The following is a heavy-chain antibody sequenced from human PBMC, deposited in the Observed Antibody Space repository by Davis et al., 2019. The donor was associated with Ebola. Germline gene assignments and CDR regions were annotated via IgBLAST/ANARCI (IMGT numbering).Heavy chain of an antibody. J-gene: IGHJ6*02. CDR2: IRSKANSYAT. D-gene: IGHD6-25*01. Sequence: GESLKISCAASGFTFSGSAMHWVRQASGKGLEWVGRIRSKANSYATAYAASVKGRFTISREDSKNTAYLQMNSLKTEDTAVYYCTYTYSSGEDVWGQGTTVTVSS. V-gene: IGHV3-73*01. CDR3: TYTYSSGEDV. CDR1: GFTFSGSA.